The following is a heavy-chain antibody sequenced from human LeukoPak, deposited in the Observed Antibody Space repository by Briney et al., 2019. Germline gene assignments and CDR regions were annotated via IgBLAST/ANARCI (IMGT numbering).Heavy chain of an antibody. Sequence: GGYLRLSCAASGFNVSNNYMSWVRQAPGKGLEWVSVIYGGGSTYYADSVKGRFTMSRDNSKNTVYLQMDSLRAEDTAVYYCARDRGAAAGNWGQGTLVTVSS. CDR1: GFNVSNNY. CDR3: ARDRGAAAGN. V-gene: IGHV3-53*01. J-gene: IGHJ4*02. CDR2: IYGGGST. D-gene: IGHD6-13*01.